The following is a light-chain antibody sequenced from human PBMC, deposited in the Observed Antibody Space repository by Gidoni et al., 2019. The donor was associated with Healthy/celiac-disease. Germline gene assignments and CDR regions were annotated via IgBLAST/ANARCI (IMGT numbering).Light chain of an antibody. CDR2: SAS. V-gene: IGKV1-12*01. CDR1: QGISSG. J-gene: IGKJ4*02. CDR3: QQTNSFPLT. Sequence: DIQTTQSPSSMSASVGDRVTITCRASQGISSGLAWYQQKPGKAPNLLIYSASSLQGGVPPRFSGSGSGTDFTLTISSLQPEDFATYYCQQTNSFPLTFGGXTKVEIK.